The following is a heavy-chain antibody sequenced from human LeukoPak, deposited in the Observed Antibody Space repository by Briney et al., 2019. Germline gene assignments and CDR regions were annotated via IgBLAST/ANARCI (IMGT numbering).Heavy chain of an antibody. V-gene: IGHV4-34*01. CDR2: INHSGST. CDR3: ASTRRAVAGPKSTDY. J-gene: IGHJ4*02. CDR1: GGSFSGYY. Sequence: SETLSLTCAVYGGSFSGYYWSWIRQPPGKGLEWIGEINHSGSTNYNPSLKSRVTISVDTSKNQFSLKRSSVTAADTAVYYCASTRRAVAGPKSTDYWGQGTLVTVSS. D-gene: IGHD6-19*01.